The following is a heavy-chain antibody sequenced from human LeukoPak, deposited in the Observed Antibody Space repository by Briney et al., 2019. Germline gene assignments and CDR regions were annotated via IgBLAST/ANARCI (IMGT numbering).Heavy chain of an antibody. D-gene: IGHD6-19*01. J-gene: IGHJ6*03. CDR2: IYTSGIT. CDR3: AREGISGWYKGYYYYMDV. CDR1: GGSISSGSYY. V-gene: IGHV4-61*02. Sequence: SQTLSLXCTVSGGSISSGSYYWSWIRQPAERGLEWVGRIYTSGITNYNPSLKSRVTISVDTSKNQCSLKLSSVTAADTAVYYCAREGISGWYKGYYYYMDVWGKGTTVTVSS.